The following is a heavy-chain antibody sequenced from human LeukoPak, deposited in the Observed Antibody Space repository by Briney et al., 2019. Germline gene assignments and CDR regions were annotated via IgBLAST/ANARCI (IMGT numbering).Heavy chain of an antibody. V-gene: IGHV1-69*13. CDR2: IIPIFGTA. CDR1: GGTFSSYA. Sequence: ASVKVSCKASGGTFSSYAISWVRQAPGRGLEWMGGIIPIFGTANYAQKFQGRVTITADESTSTAYMELSSLRSEDTAVYYCARGSMSYDFWSGYYTHYYYGMDVWGQGTTVTVSS. D-gene: IGHD3-3*01. CDR3: ARGSMSYDFWSGYYTHYYYGMDV. J-gene: IGHJ6*02.